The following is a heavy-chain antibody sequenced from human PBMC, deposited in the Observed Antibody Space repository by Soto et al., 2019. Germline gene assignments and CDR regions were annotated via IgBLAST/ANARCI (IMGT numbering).Heavy chain of an antibody. CDR3: AKDRDYPRDYFHY. J-gene: IGHJ4*02. CDR1: GFTLRSYW. V-gene: IGHV3-7*01. D-gene: IGHD3-10*01. CDR2: IKTDASEK. Sequence: GGSLRLSCAASGFTLRSYWMSWVRQAPGKGLEWLATIKTDASEKKYVDSVKGRFTVFRDNAKDSLYLQMDSLRAEDTAVYYCAKDRDYPRDYFHYWGQGTLVTVSS.